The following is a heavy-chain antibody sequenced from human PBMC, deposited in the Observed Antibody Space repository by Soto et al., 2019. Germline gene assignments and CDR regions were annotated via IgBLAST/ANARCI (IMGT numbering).Heavy chain of an antibody. D-gene: IGHD3-22*01. Sequence: GASVKVSCKASGYTLTGYYIYWVRQAPGQGLEWMGWINPNSGDTNYAQKFQGRVTMTSHTSISTAYMELSSLRSDDAAVYFCARDSGYDRSGYSPFDYWGQGTLVTVSS. CDR3: ARDSGYDRSGYSPFDY. CDR2: INPNSGDT. V-gene: IGHV1-2*02. J-gene: IGHJ4*02. CDR1: GYTLTGYY.